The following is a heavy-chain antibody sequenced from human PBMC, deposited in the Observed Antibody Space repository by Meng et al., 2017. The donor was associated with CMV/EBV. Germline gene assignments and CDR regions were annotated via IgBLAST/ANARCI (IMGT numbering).Heavy chain of an antibody. J-gene: IGHJ4*02. D-gene: IGHD2-2*02. CDR3: ARVVDCSSTSCYNGLDY. CDR2: ISSSSSYI. Sequence: GESLKISCAASGFTFSSYSMNWVRQAPGKGLEWVSSISSSSSYIYYADSVKGRFTISRDNAKNSLYLQMNSLRAEDTAVYYRARVVDCSSTSCYNGLDYWGQGTLVTVSS. CDR1: GFTFSSYS. V-gene: IGHV3-21*01.